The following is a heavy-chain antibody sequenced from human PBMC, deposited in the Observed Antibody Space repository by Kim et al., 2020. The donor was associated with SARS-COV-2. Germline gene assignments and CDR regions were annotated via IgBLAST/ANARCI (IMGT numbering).Heavy chain of an antibody. V-gene: IGHV1-58*01. Sequence: AQRCQERVTITRDMSTSTAYMELSSLRSEDTAVYYCAAYCSGGSCPYFDYWGQGTLVTVSS. D-gene: IGHD2-15*01. CDR3: AAYCSGGSCPYFDY. J-gene: IGHJ4*02.